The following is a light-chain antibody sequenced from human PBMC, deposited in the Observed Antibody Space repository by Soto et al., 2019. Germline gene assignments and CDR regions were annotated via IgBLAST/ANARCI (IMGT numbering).Light chain of an antibody. Sequence: EIVMTQSPAALSVSPGEGATLAWRASQSVSSNLAWYQQKPGQAPRLLMYGAATRATGIPARFSGRGSGTEFTLNISGLESEDSAVYYCQQYNNWPPYTFGQGT. V-gene: IGKV3-15*01. CDR1: QSVSSN. CDR2: GAA. J-gene: IGKJ2*01. CDR3: QQYNNWPPYT.